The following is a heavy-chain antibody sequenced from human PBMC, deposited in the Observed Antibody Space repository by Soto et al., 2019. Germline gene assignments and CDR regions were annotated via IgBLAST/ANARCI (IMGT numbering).Heavy chain of an antibody. CDR1: GFSLSTTKMR. V-gene: IGHV2-70*04. CDR2: IDWDDDK. CDR3: ARMGGSLKNYFDY. Sequence: GSGPTLVNPTQTLTLTCTFSGFSLSTTKMRVSWIRQPPGKALEWLARIDWDDDKFYSTSLKTRLTISKDTAKNQVVLTMTNMDSVDTATYYCARMGGSLKNYFDYWGQGTLVTVSS. D-gene: IGHD1-26*01. J-gene: IGHJ4*02.